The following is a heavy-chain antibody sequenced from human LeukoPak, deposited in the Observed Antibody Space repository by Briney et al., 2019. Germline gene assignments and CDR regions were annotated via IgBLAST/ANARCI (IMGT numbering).Heavy chain of an antibody. Sequence: KPSETLSLTCSVSGASISRYYWSWIQQPPGKGLEWIGYFHHSGNTNYSPSLSSRITMSVDTSKNQFSLRLNSVTAADTAIYYCARRAAALDSWGQGTLVTVSS. CDR3: ARRAAALDS. D-gene: IGHD6-13*01. CDR1: GASISRYY. V-gene: IGHV4-59*12. CDR2: FHHSGNT. J-gene: IGHJ4*02.